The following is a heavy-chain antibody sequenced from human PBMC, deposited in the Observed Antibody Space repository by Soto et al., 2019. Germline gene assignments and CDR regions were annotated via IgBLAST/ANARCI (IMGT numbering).Heavy chain of an antibody. D-gene: IGHD6-6*01. V-gene: IGHV3-30*18. CDR1: GFTFSSYG. CDR2: ISYDGSNK. CDR3: AKDPDAGPTSVDY. J-gene: IGHJ4*02. Sequence: GGSLRLSCAASGFTFSSYGMHWVRQAPGKGLEWVAVISYDGSNKYYADSVKGRFTISRDNSKNTLYLQMNSLRAEDTAVYYCAKDPDAGPTSVDYWGQGTLVTVSS.